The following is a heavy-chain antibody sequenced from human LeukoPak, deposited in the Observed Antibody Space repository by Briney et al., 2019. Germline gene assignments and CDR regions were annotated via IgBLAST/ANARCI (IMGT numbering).Heavy chain of an antibody. V-gene: IGHV5-51*01. CDR3: ASPNLGYCSSTSCYARHDAFDI. CDR2: IYPGDFDT. CDR1: GYSFTSYW. Sequence: GESLKISCKGSGYSFTSYWIGWVRQMPGKGLGGMGIIYPGDFDTRYSPSFQGQVTISADKSISTAYLQWRSLKASDTAMYYCASPNLGYCSSTSCYARHDAFDIWGQGTMVTVSS. J-gene: IGHJ3*02. D-gene: IGHD2-2*01.